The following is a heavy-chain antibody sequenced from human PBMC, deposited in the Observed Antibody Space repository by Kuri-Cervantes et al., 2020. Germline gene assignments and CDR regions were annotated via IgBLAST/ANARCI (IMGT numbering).Heavy chain of an antibody. J-gene: IGHJ5*02. CDR3: ARTNYYGSCLFYKNNWFDP. CDR2: GYYSGST. V-gene: IGHV4-31*03. D-gene: IGHD3-10*01. CDR1: GGAISSGGYY. Sequence: SETLSLTCTVSGGAISSGGYYWSWIRQRPGKDLEWIGYGYYSGSTYYNPSPKSRVTISVDTSKNQFSLKLSSVTAADTAVYYCARTNYYGSCLFYKNNWFDPWGQQILVTVSS.